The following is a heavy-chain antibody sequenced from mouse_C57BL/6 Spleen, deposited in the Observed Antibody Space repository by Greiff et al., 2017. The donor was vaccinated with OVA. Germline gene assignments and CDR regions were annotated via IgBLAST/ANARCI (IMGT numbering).Heavy chain of an antibody. J-gene: IGHJ4*01. CDR2: ISDGGSYT. Sequence: EVHLVESGGGLVKPGGSLKLSCAASGFTFSSYAMSWVRQTPEKRLEWVATISDGGSYTYYPDNVKGRFTISRDDAKNNLYLQMSHLKSEDTAMYYGARDRYYYGSSERAMDYWGQGTSVTVSS. CDR1: GFTFSSYA. D-gene: IGHD1-1*01. V-gene: IGHV5-4*01. CDR3: ARDRYYYGSSERAMDY.